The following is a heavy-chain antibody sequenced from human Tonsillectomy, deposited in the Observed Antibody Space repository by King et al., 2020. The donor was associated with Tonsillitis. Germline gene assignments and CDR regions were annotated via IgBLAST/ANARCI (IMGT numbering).Heavy chain of an antibody. CDR2: INPNSGGT. J-gene: IGHJ4*02. V-gene: IGHV1-2*02. CDR3: ARSHHDWVSHSPYYFDH. CDR1: GYTFNDHY. D-gene: IGHD3-16*01. Sequence: VQLVESGAEVKKPGASVKVSCKASGYTFNDHYIHWVRQAPGQGLEWLGWINPNSGGTNYAQKFQGRVTMTGDTSIRTAYMEVNRLRTDDTAVYYCARSHHDWVSHSPYYFDHWGQGTRVTVST.